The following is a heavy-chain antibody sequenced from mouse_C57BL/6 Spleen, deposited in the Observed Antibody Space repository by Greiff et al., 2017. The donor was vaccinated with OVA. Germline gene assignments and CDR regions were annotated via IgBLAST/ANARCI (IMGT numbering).Heavy chain of an antibody. D-gene: IGHD2-5*01. CDR3: TRGGFYSNYVDWYFDV. J-gene: IGHJ1*03. CDR2: IDPETGGT. Sequence: VQLQQSGAELVRPGASVTLSCKASGYTFTDYEMHWVKQTPVHGLEWIGAIDPETGGTAYNQKFKGKAILTADKSSSTAYMELRSLTSEDSAVYYCTRGGFYSNYVDWYFDVWGTGTTVTVSS. V-gene: IGHV1-15*01. CDR1: GYTFTDYE.